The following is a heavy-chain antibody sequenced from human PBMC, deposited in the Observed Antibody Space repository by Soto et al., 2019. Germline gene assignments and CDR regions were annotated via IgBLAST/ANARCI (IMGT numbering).Heavy chain of an antibody. CDR2: INHSGST. CDR1: GGSFSGYY. Sequence: SETLSLTCAVYGGSFSGYYWSWIRQPPGKGLEWIGEINHSGSTNYNPSLKSRVTISVDTSKNQFSLKLSSVTAADTAVYYCARGRGQAVVPAAIVANWFDPWGQGTLVTVSS. D-gene: IGHD2-2*01. CDR3: ARGRGQAVVPAAIVANWFDP. J-gene: IGHJ5*02. V-gene: IGHV4-34*01.